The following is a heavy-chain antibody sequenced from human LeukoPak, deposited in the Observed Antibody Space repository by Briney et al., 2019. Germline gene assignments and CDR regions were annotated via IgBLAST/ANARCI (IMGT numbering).Heavy chain of an antibody. J-gene: IGHJ4*02. CDR1: GYTFTSYY. Sequence: ASVKVSCKASGYTFTSYYMHWVRQAPGQGLEWMGLINPSGGSTSYAQKFQGRVAMTRDTSTSAVYMELSSLRSGDTAVYYCARESTVDSSLDYWGQGTLVTVSS. D-gene: IGHD6-13*01. CDR3: ARESTVDSSLDY. CDR2: INPSGGST. V-gene: IGHV1-46*01.